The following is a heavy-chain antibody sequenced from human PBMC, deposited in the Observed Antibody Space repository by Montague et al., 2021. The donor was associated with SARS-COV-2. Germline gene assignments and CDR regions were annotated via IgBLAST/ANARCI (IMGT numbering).Heavy chain of an antibody. D-gene: IGHD2-8*01. Sequence: CAISGDSVSSNSAAWNWIRQSPSRGLEWLGRTYYRSKWYNDYAVSVKSRITINPDTSKNQFSLQLNSVTPGDPAVYYCARDDPYCTNGVCYTGNWFDPWGQGTLVTVSS. CDR1: GDSVSSNSAA. J-gene: IGHJ5*02. CDR3: ARDDPYCTNGVCYTGNWFDP. CDR2: TYYRSKWYN. V-gene: IGHV6-1*01.